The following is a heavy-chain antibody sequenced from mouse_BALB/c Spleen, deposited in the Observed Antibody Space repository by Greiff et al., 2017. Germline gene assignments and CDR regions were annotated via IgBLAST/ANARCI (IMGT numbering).Heavy chain of an antibody. V-gene: IGHV2-2*02. CDR1: GFSLTSYG. CDR2: IWSGGST. J-gene: IGHJ2*01. CDR3: ARNGGYYGSSLDY. Sequence: VKLMESGPGLVQPSQSLSITCTVSGFSLTSYGVHWVRQSPGKGLEWLGVIWSGGSTDYNAAFISRLSISKDNSKSQVFFKMNSLQANDTAIYYCARNGGYYGSSLDYWGQGTTLTVSS. D-gene: IGHD1-1*01.